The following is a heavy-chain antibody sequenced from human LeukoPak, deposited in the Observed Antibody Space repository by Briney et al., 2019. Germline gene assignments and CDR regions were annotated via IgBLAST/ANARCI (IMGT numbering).Heavy chain of an antibody. CDR3: AKGDGQQVVRTPFDY. J-gene: IGHJ4*02. V-gene: IGHV3-23*01. Sequence: GGSLRLSCAASGFIFSSYAMSWVRQAPGKGLEWVSTISGSGGSTYYADSVKGRFTISRDNSKNTVYLQMNSLRAEDTAIYYCAKGDGQQVVRTPFDYWGQGTLVTVSS. CDR2: ISGSGGST. CDR1: GFIFSSYA. D-gene: IGHD6-13*01.